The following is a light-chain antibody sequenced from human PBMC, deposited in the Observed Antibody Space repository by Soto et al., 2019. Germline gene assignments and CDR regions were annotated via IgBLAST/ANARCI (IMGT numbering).Light chain of an antibody. CDR3: QKYNSVPLT. J-gene: IGKJ4*01. CDR2: ASS. CDR1: QNVSIC. V-gene: IGKV1-5*03. Sequence: DIQMTQSPSTLSASEGDRVTITCRASQNVSICLTWYQQKPGRAPKLLIYASSSLQSGVPSRFSGSGSGTEFTLTISSLQPDDFATYYCQKYNSVPLTFGGGTKVDIK.